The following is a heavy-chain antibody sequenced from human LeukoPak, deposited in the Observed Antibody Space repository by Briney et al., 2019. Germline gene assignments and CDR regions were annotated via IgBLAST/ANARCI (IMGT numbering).Heavy chain of an antibody. CDR2: IYYSGST. J-gene: IGHJ3*02. Sequence: SETLSLTCTVSGGSISSYYWSWIRQPPGKGLEWIGYIYYSGSTNYNPSLKSRVTISVDTSKNQFSLKLSSVTTADTALYYCARVAYYYDSSGYSGAFDIWGQGTMVTVSS. CDR3: ARVAYYYDSSGYSGAFDI. CDR1: GGSISSYY. D-gene: IGHD3-22*01. V-gene: IGHV4-59*01.